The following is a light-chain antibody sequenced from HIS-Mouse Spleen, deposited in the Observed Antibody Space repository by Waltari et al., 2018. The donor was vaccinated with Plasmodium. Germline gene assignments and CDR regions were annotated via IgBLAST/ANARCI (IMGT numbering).Light chain of an antibody. J-gene: IGKJ4*01. V-gene: IGKV3-11*01. CDR2: DAS. CDR3: QQRSNWPSLT. CDR1: QSVSSY. Sequence: EIVLTQSPATLSLSPGERANLPCRASQSVSSYLAWYQQKPGQPPRLLIYDASNRATGIPARFSGSGSGTDFTLTISSLEPEDFSVYYCQQRSNWPSLTFGGGTKVEIK.